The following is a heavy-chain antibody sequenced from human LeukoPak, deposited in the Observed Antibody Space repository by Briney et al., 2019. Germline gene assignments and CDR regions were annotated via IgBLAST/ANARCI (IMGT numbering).Heavy chain of an antibody. J-gene: IGHJ3*02. D-gene: IGHD3-22*01. CDR3: AKGDWYYDSSGKGAFDI. Sequence: SVKVSCKASGGTFSSYAISWVRQAPGQGLEWMGGIIPIFGTANYAQKFQGRVTITADESTSTAYMELSSLRSEDTAVYYCAKGDWYYDSSGKGAFDIWGQGTMVTVSS. CDR1: GGTFSSYA. V-gene: IGHV1-69*13. CDR2: IIPIFGTA.